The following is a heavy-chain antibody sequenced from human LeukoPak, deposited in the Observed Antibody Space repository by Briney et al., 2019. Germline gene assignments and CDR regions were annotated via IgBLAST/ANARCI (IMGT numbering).Heavy chain of an antibody. CDR3: ARDLWMEAVANYDYYYGMDV. D-gene: IGHD6-19*01. CDR2: ISAYNGNT. CDR1: GYTFTSYG. J-gene: IGHJ6*04. V-gene: IGHV1-18*04. Sequence: ASVKVSCKASGYTFTSYGISWVRQAPGQGLEWMGWISAYNGNTNYAQKFQGRVTMTTDTSTSTACMELRSLRSDDTAVYYCARDLWMEAVANYDYYYGMDVWGKGTTVTVSS.